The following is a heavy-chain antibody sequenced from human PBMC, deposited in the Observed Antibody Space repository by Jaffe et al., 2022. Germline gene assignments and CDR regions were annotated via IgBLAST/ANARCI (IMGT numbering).Heavy chain of an antibody. J-gene: IGHJ5*02. D-gene: IGHD3-3*01. Sequence: QLQLQESGSGLVKPSQTLSLTCAVSGGSISSGGYSWSWIRQPPGKGLEWIGYIYHSGSTYYNPSLKSRVTISVDRSKNQFSLKLSSVTAADTAVYYCARESNSYDFWSGSIGGPFDPWGQGTLVTVSS. CDR3: ARESNSYDFWSGSIGGPFDP. CDR1: GGSISSGGYS. V-gene: IGHV4-30-2*01. CDR2: IYHSGST.